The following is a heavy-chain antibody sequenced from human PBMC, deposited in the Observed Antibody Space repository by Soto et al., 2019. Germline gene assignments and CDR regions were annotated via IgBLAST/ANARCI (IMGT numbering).Heavy chain of an antibody. CDR1: GYTLTELS. J-gene: IGHJ6*03. CDR2: FDPEDGET. CDR3: ATAGPRAGCSSTSCFAPTGYYYMDV. V-gene: IGHV1-24*01. D-gene: IGHD2-2*01. Sequence: ASVKVSCKVSGYTLTELSMHWVRQAPGKGLEWMGGFDPEDGETIYAQKFQGRVTMTEDTSTDTAYMELSSLRSEDTAVYYCATAGPRAGCSSTSCFAPTGYYYMDVWGKGTTVTVSS.